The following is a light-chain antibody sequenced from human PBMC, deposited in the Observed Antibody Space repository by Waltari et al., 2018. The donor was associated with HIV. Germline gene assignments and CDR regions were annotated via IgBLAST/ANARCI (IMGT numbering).Light chain of an antibody. CDR2: DVS. CDR3: CSHAGASYV. V-gene: IGLV2-11*03. J-gene: IGLJ1*01. CDR1: SDDIGRNNY. Sequence: GQSVTISCTGTSDDIGRNNYVSWYQQHPGKGPKVILFDVSQRPSGVPDRFSGSKSDNTASLTISGLQVEDEADYYCCSHAGASYVFGTGTTLTVL.